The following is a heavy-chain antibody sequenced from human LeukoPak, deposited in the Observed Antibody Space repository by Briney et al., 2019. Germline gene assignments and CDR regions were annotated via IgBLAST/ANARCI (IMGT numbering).Heavy chain of an antibody. J-gene: IGHJ5*02. CDR3: ARDRPHNWFDP. Sequence: GGSLRLPCAASGIAFSNHWMHWVRQAPGKGLEWVSWINDGSYAVYADSVRARFTISRDNAKNTLYLQMNSLRPEDTAVYYCARDRPHNWFDPWGQGTLVTVSS. CDR1: GIAFSNHW. V-gene: IGHV3-74*01. CDR2: INDGSYA.